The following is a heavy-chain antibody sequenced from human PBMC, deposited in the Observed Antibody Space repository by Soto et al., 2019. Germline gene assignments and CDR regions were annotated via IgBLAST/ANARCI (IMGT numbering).Heavy chain of an antibody. CDR3: ARREIQGPIDY. V-gene: IGHV4-28*01. CDR1: GYSISSSNW. D-gene: IGHD1-26*01. CDR2: IYYSGTT. Sequence: ETLSLTCAVSGYSISSSNWRGWIRQPPGKGLEWIGYIYYSGTTYYNPSLKSRVTMSVDTSKNQFSLKLTSVTAVDTAVYYCARREIQGPIDYWGQGTLVTVS. J-gene: IGHJ4*02.